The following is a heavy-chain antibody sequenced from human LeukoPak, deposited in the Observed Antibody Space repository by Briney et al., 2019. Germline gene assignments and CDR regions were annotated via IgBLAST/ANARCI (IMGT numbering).Heavy chain of an antibody. CDR1: GFPFSSYW. Sequence: GGSLRLSCAASGFPFSSYWMSWVRQAPGKGLEWVANIKQDGSEKYYVDSVKGRFTISRDNAKNSLYLQMNSLRAEDTAVYYCAREYYDILTGYYKGTDYWGQGTLVTVSS. D-gene: IGHD3-9*01. CDR3: AREYYDILTGYYKGTDY. CDR2: IKQDGSEK. J-gene: IGHJ4*02. V-gene: IGHV3-7*01.